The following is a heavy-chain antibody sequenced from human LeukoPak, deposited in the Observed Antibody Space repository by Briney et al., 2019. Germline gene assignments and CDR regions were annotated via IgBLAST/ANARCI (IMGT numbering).Heavy chain of an antibody. CDR3: ARAHSIASYYHGVDV. CDR2: IYYSGNT. CDR1: GGSISSSYSY. D-gene: IGHD2/OR15-2a*01. J-gene: IGHJ6*02. Sequence: SETLSLTCTVSGGSISSSYSYWGWIRQPPGKGLEWIGNIYYSGNTYYSPSLTSRVTLSVDTSENQFSLKLSSVTAADTAVYYCARAHSIASYYHGVDVWGQGTTVTVSS. V-gene: IGHV4-39*07.